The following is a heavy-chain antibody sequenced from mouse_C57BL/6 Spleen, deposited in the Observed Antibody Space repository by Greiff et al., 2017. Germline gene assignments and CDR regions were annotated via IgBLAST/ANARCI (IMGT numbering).Heavy chain of an antibody. Sequence: VQLKQSGPELVKPGASVKMSCKASGYTFTDYNMHWVKQSHGKSLEWIGYINPNTGGTSYNQKFKGKATLTVNKSSSTAYMELRSLTSEDSAVYYCALITTVVADWYFDVWGTGTTVTVSS. CDR1: GYTFTDYN. J-gene: IGHJ1*03. CDR3: ALITTVVADWYFDV. D-gene: IGHD1-1*01. V-gene: IGHV1-22*01. CDR2: INPNTGGT.